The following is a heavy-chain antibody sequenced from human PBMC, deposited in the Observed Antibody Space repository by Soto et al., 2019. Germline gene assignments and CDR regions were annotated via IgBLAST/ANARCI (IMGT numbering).Heavy chain of an antibody. D-gene: IGHD5-18*01. CDR3: ARLLDTAMAYFDY. Sequence: GESLKISCKAFRCSFTGYWIGLVRQMPGKGLEWMGIIYPGDSDTRYSPSFQGQVTISADKSISTAYLQWSSLKASDTAMYYCARLLDTAMAYFDYWGQGTLVTVSS. J-gene: IGHJ4*02. CDR1: RCSFTGYW. CDR2: IYPGDSDT. V-gene: IGHV5-51*01.